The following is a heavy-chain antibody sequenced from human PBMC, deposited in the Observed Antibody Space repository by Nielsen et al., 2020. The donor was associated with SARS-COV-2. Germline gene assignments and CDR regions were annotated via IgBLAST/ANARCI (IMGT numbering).Heavy chain of an antibody. J-gene: IGHJ6*02. Sequence: GESLKISCAASGFTFSNAWMSWVRQAPGKGLEWVANIKQDGSGKYYVDSVKGRFTISRDNAKNSLYLQMNSLRAEDTAVYYCARDIVVVVAATRYYYYGMDVWGQGTTVTVSS. CDR3: ARDIVVVVAATRYYYYGMDV. CDR1: GFTFSNAW. CDR2: IKQDGSGK. D-gene: IGHD2-15*01. V-gene: IGHV3-7*01.